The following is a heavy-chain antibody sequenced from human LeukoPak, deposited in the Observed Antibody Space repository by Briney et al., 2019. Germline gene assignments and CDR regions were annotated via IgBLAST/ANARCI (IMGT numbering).Heavy chain of an antibody. J-gene: IGHJ4*02. CDR3: ARDSDGVLDY. V-gene: IGHV3-7*04. D-gene: IGHD3-10*01. CDR2: IKQDGSEK. Sequence: GGSLRLSCAASGFTFTTYWMAWVRQAPGKGLEWVANIKQDGSEKYYVDSVKGRFTISRDNAENSLYLEMNSLVAEETAVYYCARDSDGVLDYWGQGTLVTVSS. CDR1: GFTFTTYW.